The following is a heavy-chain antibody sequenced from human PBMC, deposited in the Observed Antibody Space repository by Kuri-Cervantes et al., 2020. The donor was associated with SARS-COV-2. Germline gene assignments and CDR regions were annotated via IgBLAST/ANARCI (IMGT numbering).Heavy chain of an antibody. CDR2: IYSGGST. Sequence: GGSLRLSCAASGFTFSSYWMSWVRQAPGKGLEWVSVIYSGGSTYYADSVKGRFTISRHNSKNTLYLQMNSLRAEDTAVYYCARQGFGGTGRHDAFDIWGQGTMVTVSS. D-gene: IGHD3-10*01. J-gene: IGHJ3*02. CDR3: ARQGFGGTGRHDAFDI. V-gene: IGHV3-53*04. CDR1: GFTFSSYW.